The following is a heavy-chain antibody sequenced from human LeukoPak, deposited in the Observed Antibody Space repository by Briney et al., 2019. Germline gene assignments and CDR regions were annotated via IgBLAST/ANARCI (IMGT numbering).Heavy chain of an antibody. V-gene: IGHV4-34*01. Sequence: PSETLSLTCAVYGGSFSGYYWSWIRQPPGKGLEWIGEINHSGSTNYNPSLKSRVTISADTSENQFSLNLRSVTAADTAIYYCARDVEMGTIGHYFDSWGQGTLVTVSS. D-gene: IGHD5-24*01. J-gene: IGHJ4*02. CDR3: ARDVEMGTIGHYFDS. CDR2: INHSGST. CDR1: GGSFSGYY.